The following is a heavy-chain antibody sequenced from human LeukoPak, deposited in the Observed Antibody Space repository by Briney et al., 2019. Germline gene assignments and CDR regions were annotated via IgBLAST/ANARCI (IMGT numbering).Heavy chain of an antibody. CDR1: GYSFTSYW. V-gene: IGHV5-51*01. CDR3: PRPNITSYYDSRRYDDFDV. J-gene: IGHJ3*01. D-gene: IGHD3-22*01. CDR2: IYPCDSKT. Sequence: GESLKIFCCGSGYSFTSYWIGWVRQMPGKGLEGRRIIYPCDSKTRYVPCLQGQVTISADKPISTAYLQWSSLKASDTVMYYCPRPNITSYYDSRRYDDFDVWGQGPMVTVSS.